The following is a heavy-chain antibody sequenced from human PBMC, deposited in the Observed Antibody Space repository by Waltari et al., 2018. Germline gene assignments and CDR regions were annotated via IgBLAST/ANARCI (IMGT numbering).Heavy chain of an antibody. CDR1: GYSFSDFG. CDR2: ISANNGHT. V-gene: IGHV1-18*01. D-gene: IGHD3-3*02. J-gene: IGHJ4*02. Sequence: QVQLVQSGTEVKKPGASVKVSCRASGYSFSDFGISWVRQAPGQGLEWMGWISANNGHTNHAQKFQGRLIMTKDTSTTTVYMELKYLTSDDTAVYYCAKDWRRSLEYLDWLLFALDDWGQGTLVTVSS. CDR3: AKDWRRSLEYLDWLLFALDD.